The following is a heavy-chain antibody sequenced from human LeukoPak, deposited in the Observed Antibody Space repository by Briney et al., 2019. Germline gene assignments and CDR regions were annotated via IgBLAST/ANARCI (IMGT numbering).Heavy chain of an antibody. Sequence: ASVKVSCKASGYPFTGYYIHWVRQAPGQGLEWMGWINPNSGGTNYAQKFQGRVTMTSDTSITTAYMDLSRLTSDDTAVYYCAREISDYASAYWGQGTLVIVSS. CDR3: AREISDYASAY. CDR2: INPNSGGT. J-gene: IGHJ4*02. CDR1: GYPFTGYY. D-gene: IGHD4-17*01. V-gene: IGHV1-2*02.